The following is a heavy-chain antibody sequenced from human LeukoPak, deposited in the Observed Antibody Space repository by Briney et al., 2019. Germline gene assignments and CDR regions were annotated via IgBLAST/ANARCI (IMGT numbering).Heavy chain of an antibody. CDR1: GLTFINYA. V-gene: IGHV3-23*01. Sequence: GGSLRLSCGASGLTFINYAMNWVRQAPGKGLEWVSTISGTGGSTDYADSVKGRFTISRDNSQNTLYLQMNSLRAEDTAVYYCASSCSSANWGQGTLVTVSS. CDR3: ASSCSSAN. CDR2: ISGTGGST. J-gene: IGHJ4*02. D-gene: IGHD6-19*01.